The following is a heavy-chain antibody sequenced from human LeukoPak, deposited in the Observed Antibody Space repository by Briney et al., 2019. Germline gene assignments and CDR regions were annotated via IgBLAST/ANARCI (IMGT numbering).Heavy chain of an antibody. J-gene: IGHJ4*02. CDR1: GFTFSDYY. V-gene: IGHV3-11*01. CDR2: ISSSGSTI. CDR3: ASAAWIAAAGTFDY. D-gene: IGHD6-13*01. Sequence: GGSLRLSCAASGFTFSDYYMSWIRQAPGKGLEWVSYISSSGSTIYYADSVKGRFTISRDNAKNSLYLQMNSLGAEDTAVYYCASAAWIAAAGTFDYWGQGTLVTVSS.